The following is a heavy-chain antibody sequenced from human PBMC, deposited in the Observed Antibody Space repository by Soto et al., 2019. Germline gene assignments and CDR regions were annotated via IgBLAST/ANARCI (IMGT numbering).Heavy chain of an antibody. CDR1: GGSFSGYY. Sequence: SETLSLTCAVYGGSFSGYYWSWIRQPPGKGLEWIGEINHSGSTNYNPSLKSRVTISVDTSKNQFSLKLSSVTAADTAVYYCARGYYDFWSGYYATYYYYGMDVWGQGTTVTVSS. V-gene: IGHV4-34*01. CDR3: ARGYYDFWSGYYATYYYYGMDV. CDR2: INHSGST. D-gene: IGHD3-3*01. J-gene: IGHJ6*02.